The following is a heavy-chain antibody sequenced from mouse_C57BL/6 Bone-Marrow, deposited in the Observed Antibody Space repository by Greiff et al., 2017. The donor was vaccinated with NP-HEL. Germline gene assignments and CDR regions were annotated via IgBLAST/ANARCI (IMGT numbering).Heavy chain of an antibody. J-gene: IGHJ2*01. CDR2: IYPRSGNT. V-gene: IGHV1-81*01. Sequence: VQLQQSGAELARPGASVKLSCKASGYTFTSYGISWVKQRTGQGLEWIGEIYPRSGNTYYNEKFKGKATLTPDKSSSTAYMELRSLTSEDSAVYFCARRGRLDYWGQGTTLTVSS. CDR3: ARRGRLDY. CDR1: GYTFTSYG.